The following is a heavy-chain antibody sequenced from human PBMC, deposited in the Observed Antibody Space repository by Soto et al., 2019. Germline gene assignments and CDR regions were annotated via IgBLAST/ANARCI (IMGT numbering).Heavy chain of an antibody. CDR3: AKLNDYGDFFDY. V-gene: IGHV3-23*01. Sequence: PGGSMSLWCRAAGVQCGSYAGSWVLQAPGKGLEWVSAISGSGGSTYYADSVKGRFTISRDNSKNTLYLQMNSLRAEDTAVYYCAKLNDYGDFFDYWGQATLVTVSS. D-gene: IGHD4-17*01. J-gene: IGHJ4*02. CDR1: GVQCGSYA. CDR2: ISGSGGST.